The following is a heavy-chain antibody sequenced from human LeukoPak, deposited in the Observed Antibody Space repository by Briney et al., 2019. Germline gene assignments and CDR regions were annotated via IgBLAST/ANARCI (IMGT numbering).Heavy chain of an antibody. J-gene: IGHJ6*03. CDR3: ARHLVVPATTYYYYYMDV. CDR2: VYFTGSP. D-gene: IGHD2-2*01. V-gene: IGHV4-39*01. CDR1: GDSMSSNYYY. Sequence: SETLSLTCTVSGDSMSSNYYYWGWIRQPPGKGLEWIGTVYFTGSPYYNPSLKSRVTISVDTSETQFSLTLSSVTAADMAVYFCARHLVVPATTYYYYYMDVWGKGTTATVSS.